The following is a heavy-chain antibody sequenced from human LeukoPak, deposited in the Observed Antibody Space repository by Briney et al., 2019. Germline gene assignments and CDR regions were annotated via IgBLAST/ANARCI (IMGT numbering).Heavy chain of an antibody. Sequence: SETLSLTCTVSGGSISSYYWSWIRQPPGKGLEWIGYIYYSGSTNYNPSLKSRVTISVDTSKNQFFLKLSSVTAADTAVYYCARDVTVRGAFDIWGQGTMVTVSS. CDR3: ARDVTVRGAFDI. V-gene: IGHV4-59*01. CDR2: IYYSGST. CDR1: GGSISSYY. J-gene: IGHJ3*02. D-gene: IGHD4-17*01.